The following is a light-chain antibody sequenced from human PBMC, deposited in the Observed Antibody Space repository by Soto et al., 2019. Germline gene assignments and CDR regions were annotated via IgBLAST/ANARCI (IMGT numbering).Light chain of an antibody. CDR3: HQYGSAPAWT. CDR1: QSISSSY. CDR2: GAS. V-gene: IGKV3-20*01. Sequence: EIVLTQSPGTLSLFPGERATLSCRASQSISSSYLAGYQQKPGQAPRLLIYGASSRASGIPDRFSGAGSATDFTLTISRLEPEDFAVYYCHQYGSAPAWTFGQGTKVEIK. J-gene: IGKJ1*01.